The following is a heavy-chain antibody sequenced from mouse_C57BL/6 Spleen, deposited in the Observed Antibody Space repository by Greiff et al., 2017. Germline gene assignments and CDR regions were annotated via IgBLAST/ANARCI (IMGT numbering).Heavy chain of an antibody. V-gene: IGHV5-17*01. Sequence: EVMLVESGGGLVKPGGSLKLSCAASGFTFSDYGMHWVRQAPEKGLEWVAYISSGSSTIYYADTVKGRFTISRDNAKNTLFLQMTSLRSEDTAMYYCARTYGYDGYFDYWGQGTTLTVSS. CDR1: GFTFSDYG. CDR2: ISSGSSTI. D-gene: IGHD2-2*01. J-gene: IGHJ2*01. CDR3: ARTYGYDGYFDY.